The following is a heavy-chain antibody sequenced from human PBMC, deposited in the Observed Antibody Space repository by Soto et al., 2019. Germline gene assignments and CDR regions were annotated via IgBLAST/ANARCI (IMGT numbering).Heavy chain of an antibody. CDR1: GFTFSSHW. Sequence: EVQLVESGGGLSQPGGSLRLSCAASGFTFSSHWMHWVRQAPGKDLVWVSRVGPDGSATNYADSVKGRFTISRDNAKNTXCLQMNSLRAEDTAVYYCARGISTATHYFYHYGVDVWGPGTTVTVSS. V-gene: IGHV3-74*01. CDR3: ARGISTATHYFYHYGVDV. D-gene: IGHD3-16*02. J-gene: IGHJ6*02. CDR2: VGPDGSAT.